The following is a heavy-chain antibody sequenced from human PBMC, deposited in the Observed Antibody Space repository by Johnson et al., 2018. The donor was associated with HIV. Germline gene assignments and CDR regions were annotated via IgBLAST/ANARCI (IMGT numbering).Heavy chain of an antibody. CDR2: IYSGGSK. V-gene: IGHV3-66*02. D-gene: IGHD4-11*01. CDR3: ARGGLYIQFLAFDAFDI. CDR1: GVTFSDYY. Sequence: VQLVESGGGLVKPGGSLRLSCAASGVTFSDYYMNWVRQAPGKGLEWVSVIYSGGSKYYADSVKGRFTISRDNSKNTLYLQMNSLRPEDTAVYFCARGGLYIQFLAFDAFDIWGQGTMVTVSS. J-gene: IGHJ3*02.